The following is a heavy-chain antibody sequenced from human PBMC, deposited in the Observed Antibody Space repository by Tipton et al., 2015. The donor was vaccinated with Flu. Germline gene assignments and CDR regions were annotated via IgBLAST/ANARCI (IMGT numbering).Heavy chain of an antibody. V-gene: IGHV4-38-2*02. CDR2: VHQTGSP. D-gene: IGHD6-6*01. Sequence: TLSLTCIVSGDSIGSPYFWGWIRQPPGKGLEWIGNVHQTGSPYYNPSLRSRVTIGVDRAKNQFSLRLTSVTAADTAVYYCARREYSNYVSEPKSWFDPWGQGTLVTFSS. J-gene: IGHJ5*02. CDR1: GDSIGSPYF. CDR3: ARREYSNYVSEPKSWFDP.